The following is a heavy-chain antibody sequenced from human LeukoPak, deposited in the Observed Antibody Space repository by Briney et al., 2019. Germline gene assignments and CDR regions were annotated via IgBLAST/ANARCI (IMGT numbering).Heavy chain of an antibody. V-gene: IGHV4-38-2*02. CDR1: GYSISSGYY. CDR3: ARDRADDSSGYYFGVDY. D-gene: IGHD3-22*01. Sequence: SGTLSLTCAVSGYSISSGYYWGWIRQPPGKGLEWIGSIYHSGSTYYNPSLKSRVTISVDTSKNQFSLKLSSVTAADTAVYYCARDRADDSSGYYFGVDYWGQGTLVTVSS. CDR2: IYHSGST. J-gene: IGHJ4*02.